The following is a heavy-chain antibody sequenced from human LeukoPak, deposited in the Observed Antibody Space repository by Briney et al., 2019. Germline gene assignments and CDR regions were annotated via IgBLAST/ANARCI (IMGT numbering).Heavy chain of an antibody. CDR1: GYTFTSYG. Sequence: ASVKVSCKAPGYTFTSYGISWVRQAPGQGLEWMGWISAYNGNTNYAQKLQGRVTMTTDTSTSTAYMELRSLRSDDTAVYYCARDIGSSGYYYYYYYGMDVWGQGTTVTVSS. J-gene: IGHJ6*02. CDR2: ISAYNGNT. D-gene: IGHD3-22*01. CDR3: ARDIGSSGYYYYYYYGMDV. V-gene: IGHV1-18*01.